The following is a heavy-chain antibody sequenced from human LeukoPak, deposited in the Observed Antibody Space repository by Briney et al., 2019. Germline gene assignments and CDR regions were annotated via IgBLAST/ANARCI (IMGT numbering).Heavy chain of an antibody. CDR3: ARFRATTEPHFDY. J-gene: IGHJ4*02. D-gene: IGHD1-26*01. V-gene: IGHV1-2*02. CDR1: GYTFTGYY. Sequence: GASVKVSCKASGYTFTGYYMHWVRQAPGQGLEWMGWINPNSGGTNYAQKFQGRVTMTRDTSISTAYMELSRLRSDDTAVYYCARFRATTEPHFDYWGRGTLVTVSS. CDR2: INPNSGGT.